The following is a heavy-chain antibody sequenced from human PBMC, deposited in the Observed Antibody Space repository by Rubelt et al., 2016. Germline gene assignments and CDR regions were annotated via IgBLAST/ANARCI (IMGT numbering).Heavy chain of an antibody. Sequence: EVQLLESGGGLVQPGGSLRLSCAVSGFTFSSYAMSWVRQAPGKGLEWVSAISGSGCSTYYADSRRGRFTISRDNAKNTVYRQMNSLRAEDTAVYYCAREGWGAALDYGGQGTLVTVSS. CDR3: AREGWGAALDY. V-gene: IGHV3-23*01. D-gene: IGHD3-16*01. CDR1: GFTFSSYA. J-gene: IGHJ4*02. CDR2: ISGSGCST.